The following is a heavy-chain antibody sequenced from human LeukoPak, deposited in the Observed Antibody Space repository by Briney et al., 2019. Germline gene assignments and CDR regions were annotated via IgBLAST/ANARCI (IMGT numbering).Heavy chain of an antibody. D-gene: IGHD1-14*01. CDR3: ARGPTEHYYYYYMDV. V-gene: IGHV1-2*02. J-gene: IGHJ6*03. CDR2: INPNSGGT. CDR1: GYTFTGYY. Sequence: ASVKVSCKASGYTFTGYYMHWVRQAPGQGLEWMGWINPNSGGTNYAQKFQGRVTMTRDTSISTAYMELSRLRSDDTAVYYCARGPTEHYYYYYMDVWGKGTTVTVSS.